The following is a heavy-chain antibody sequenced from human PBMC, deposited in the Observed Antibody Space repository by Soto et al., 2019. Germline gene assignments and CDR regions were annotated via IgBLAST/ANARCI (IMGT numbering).Heavy chain of an antibody. V-gene: IGHV4-59*08. CDR1: GGSISSYY. CDR2: IYYSVST. D-gene: IGHD6-13*01. J-gene: IGHJ4*02. Sequence: PSETLSLTCTVSGGSISSYYWSWIRQPPGKGLEWIGYIYYSVSTNYNPSLKSRVTISVDTSKNQFSLKLSSVTAADTAVYYCARPDSSSWAAPFGSWGQGTLVTVSS. CDR3: ARPDSSSWAAPFGS.